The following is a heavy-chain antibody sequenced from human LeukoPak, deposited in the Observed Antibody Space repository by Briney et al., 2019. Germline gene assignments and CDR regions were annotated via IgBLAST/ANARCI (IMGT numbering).Heavy chain of an antibody. CDR1: GYSFTNYW. J-gene: IGHJ4*02. V-gene: IGHV5-51*01. D-gene: IGHD6-13*01. CDR3: ARSQGYSSSWYHFDY. CDR2: IYPGDSDT. Sequence: GESLKISCKGSGYSFTNYWIGWVRQMPGKGLEWMGIIYPGDSDTRYSPSFQGQITISADKSISTAYLQWSSLKASDTAMYYCARSQGYSSSWYHFDYWGQGTLVTVSS.